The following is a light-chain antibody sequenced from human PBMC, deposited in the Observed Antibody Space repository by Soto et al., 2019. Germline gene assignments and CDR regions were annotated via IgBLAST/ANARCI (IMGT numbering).Light chain of an antibody. CDR2: AAS. CDR1: QGITNW. Sequence: DIHMTQSPSSVSASVGDRVTITCRASQGITNWLAWYQQKPGKAPNLLIFAASSLQGAVPSRFSGRGSGTDFTLTISSLQPEDFATYYCQQTNSFPYTFGQGTRLEIK. CDR3: QQTNSFPYT. J-gene: IGKJ5*01. V-gene: IGKV1D-12*01.